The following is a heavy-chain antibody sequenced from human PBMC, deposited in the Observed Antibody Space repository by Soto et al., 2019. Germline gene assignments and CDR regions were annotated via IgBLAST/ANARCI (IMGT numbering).Heavy chain of an antibody. CDR2: IIPILGIA. CDR1: GYTFTGYY. Sequence: SVKVSCKASGYTFTGYYMHWVRQAPGQGLEWMGRIIPILGIANYAQKFQGRVTITADKPTSTAYMELSSLRSEDTAVYYCARDAPLTKYCSSTSCYSNWFDPWGQGTLVTVSS. CDR3: ARDAPLTKYCSSTSCYSNWFDP. V-gene: IGHV1-69*04. D-gene: IGHD2-2*01. J-gene: IGHJ5*02.